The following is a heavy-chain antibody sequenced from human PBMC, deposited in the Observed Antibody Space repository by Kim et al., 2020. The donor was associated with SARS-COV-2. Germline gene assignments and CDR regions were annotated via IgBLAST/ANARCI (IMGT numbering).Heavy chain of an antibody. D-gene: IGHD3-10*01. J-gene: IGHJ6*02. Sequence: GGSLRLSCAASGFTFSSYGMHWVRQAPGKGLEWVAVISYDGSNKYYADSVKGRFTISRDNSKNTLYLQMNSLRAEDTAVYYCAKEVWFGELLSSYYYYGMDVWGQGTTVTVSS. CDR2: ISYDGSNK. V-gene: IGHV3-30*18. CDR3: AKEVWFGELLSSYYYYGMDV. CDR1: GFTFSSYG.